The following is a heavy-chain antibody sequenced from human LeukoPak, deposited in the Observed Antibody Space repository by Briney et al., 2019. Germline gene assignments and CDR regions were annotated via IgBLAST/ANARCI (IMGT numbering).Heavy chain of an antibody. D-gene: IGHD1-1*01. V-gene: IGHV3-11*04. CDR1: GFTFSDYY. CDR2: ISSSGSTI. Sequence: GALRPSCAASGFTFSDYYMSWIRQAPGKGLEWVSYISSSGSTIYYADSVKGRFTISRDNTKNSLYLQMNSLRAEDTAVYYCARRSYWNDVLDYWGQGTLVTVSS. CDR3: ARRSYWNDVLDY. J-gene: IGHJ4*02.